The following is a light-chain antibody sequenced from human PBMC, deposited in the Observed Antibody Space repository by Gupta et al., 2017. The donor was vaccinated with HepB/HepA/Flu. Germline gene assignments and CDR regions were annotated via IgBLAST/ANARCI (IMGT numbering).Light chain of an antibody. CDR3: LQDYTYLT. V-gene: IGKV1-6*01. CDR2: AAS. CDR1: QGIRDD. J-gene: IGKJ2*01. Sequence: AIQMTQSPSSLSASVGDRVTITCRASQGIRDDLAWYQQKPGKPPKLLIYAASSLESGVPSRFSGSGAGKDFTLTISSRQHEDFANYYWLQDYTYLTFGQGTKLEIK.